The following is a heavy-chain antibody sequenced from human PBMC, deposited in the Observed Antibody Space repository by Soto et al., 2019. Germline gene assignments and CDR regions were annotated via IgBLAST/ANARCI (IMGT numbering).Heavy chain of an antibody. J-gene: IGHJ4*02. D-gene: IGHD3-16*01. CDR2: TSNSGST. CDR1: GGSITSSGYY. CDR3: ASGGGSTKVDY. V-gene: IGHV4-31*03. Sequence: QVQLQESGRGLVKPSQNLSLTCTVSGGSITSSGYYWSWIRQHPGEGLEWIGFTSNSGSTSNNPSLKSRVTISVDTSSNPFSRNLKSVTGADTAVYYCASGGGSTKVDYWGQGTLVTVSP.